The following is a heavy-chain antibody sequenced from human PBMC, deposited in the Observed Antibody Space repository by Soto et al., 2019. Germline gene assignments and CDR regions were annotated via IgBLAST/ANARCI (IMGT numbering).Heavy chain of an antibody. J-gene: IGHJ5*02. CDR3: GREAGALGQSWLDP. CDR1: GFIFSNHA. V-gene: IGHV3-23*01. CDR2: ISASGGSI. D-gene: IGHD6-13*01. Sequence: EVQLLESGGGLVKSGGSLRLSCAGSGFIFSNHALNWVRQAPGKGLGWVSGISASGGSIEYADSVRGRFTVSRDNSNGTLYLHLESWKIDDTAVYYCGREAGALGQSWLDPWGQGTLVTVSS.